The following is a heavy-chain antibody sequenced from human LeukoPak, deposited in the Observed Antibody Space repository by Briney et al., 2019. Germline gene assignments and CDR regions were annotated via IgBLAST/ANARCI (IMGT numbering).Heavy chain of an antibody. J-gene: IGHJ3*02. V-gene: IGHV1-18*04. CDR1: GYTFISYA. CDR3: ARERTYYYGSGCSDAFDM. CDR2: INTYNGNT. Sequence: ASVKVSCKASGYTFISYAIGWVRQAPGQGLEWMGWINTYNGNTNYAQNLQGRVTMTTDTSTSTAYMDLRSLRSDDTAVYYCARERTYYYGSGCSDAFDMWGQGTLVTVSS. D-gene: IGHD3-10*01.